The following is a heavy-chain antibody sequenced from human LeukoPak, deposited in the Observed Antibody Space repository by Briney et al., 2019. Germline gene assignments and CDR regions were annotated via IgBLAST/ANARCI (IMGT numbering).Heavy chain of an antibody. V-gene: IGHV5-51*01. CDR1: GYTFTNYW. CDR3: ARHSTYDSSGYDAFDI. Sequence: GESLKISCKGSGYTFTNYWIGWVRQMPGKGLEWMGIIYPGDSDTRYSPSFQGQVTISADKSISTAYLQWSSLKASDTAMYYCARHSTYDSSGYDAFDIWGQGTMVAVSS. D-gene: IGHD3-22*01. CDR2: IYPGDSDT. J-gene: IGHJ3*02.